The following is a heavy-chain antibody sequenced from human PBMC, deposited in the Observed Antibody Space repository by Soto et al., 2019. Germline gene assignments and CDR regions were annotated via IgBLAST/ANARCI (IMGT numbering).Heavy chain of an antibody. J-gene: IGHJ6*02. CDR3: ERDRQQPPRDV. V-gene: IGHV3-48*02. Sequence: EVQLVESGGGLVQPGGSLRLSCAASGFTFSSYNMNWVRQAPGKGLEWISSISSSTTTIYYADSVKGRFTISRDNAKNSLYRQMNSLGNADPAVYYWERDRQQPPRDVGGQGPTVPVSS. CDR2: ISSSTTTI. CDR1: GFTFSSYN. D-gene: IGHD6-13*01.